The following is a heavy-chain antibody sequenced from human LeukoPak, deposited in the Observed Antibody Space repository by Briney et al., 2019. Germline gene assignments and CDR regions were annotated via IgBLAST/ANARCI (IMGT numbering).Heavy chain of an antibody. J-gene: IGHJ5*02. D-gene: IGHD6-13*01. CDR1: GDTVSSNSAA. CDR3: ARAYSSSWYTRWFDP. Sequence: SQTLSLTCAISGDTVSSNSAAWNWIRQSPSRGLEWLRRTYYRSKWNNDYSPSMRSRMTVTSDTSKNLFSLQLNSVTPEDTAVYYCARAYSSSWYTRWFDPWGQGTLVTVSS. CDR2: TYYRSKWNN. V-gene: IGHV6-1*01.